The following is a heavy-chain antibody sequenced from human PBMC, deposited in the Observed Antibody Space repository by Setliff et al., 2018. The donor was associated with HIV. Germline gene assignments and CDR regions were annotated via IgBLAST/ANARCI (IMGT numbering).Heavy chain of an antibody. CDR3: ARGRRVVPAAESNWFDP. D-gene: IGHD2-2*01. V-gene: IGHV1-69*13. J-gene: IGHJ5*02. CDR1: GGTFSSYA. CDR2: IIPIFGTA. Sequence: ASVKVSCKASGGTFSSYAISWVRQAPGQGLGWMGGIIPIFGTANYAQKFQGRVTITADESTSTAYMELSSLRSEDTAVYYCARGRRVVPAAESNWFDPWGQGTLVTVSS.